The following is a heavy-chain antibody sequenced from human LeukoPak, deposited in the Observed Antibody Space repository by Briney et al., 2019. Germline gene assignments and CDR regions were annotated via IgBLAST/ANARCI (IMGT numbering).Heavy chain of an antibody. CDR2: IYYSGST. D-gene: IGHD2-2*01. J-gene: IGHJ4*02. CDR1: GGSISSYY. Sequence: PSETLSLTCTVSGGSISSYYWSWIRQPPGKGLEWIGYIYYSGSTNYNPSLKSRVTISVDTSKNQFSLKLSSMTAADTAVYYCARGTSLSHGGLIYWGQGTLVTVSS. V-gene: IGHV4-59*08. CDR3: ARGTSLSHGGLIY.